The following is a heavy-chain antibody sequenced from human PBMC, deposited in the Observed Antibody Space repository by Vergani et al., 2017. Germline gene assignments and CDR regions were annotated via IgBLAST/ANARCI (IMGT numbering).Heavy chain of an antibody. CDR1: GYSFTSYW. J-gene: IGHJ5*02. D-gene: IGHD6-6*01. CDR3: EKRGSSAVGWFDH. Sequence: EVQLVQSGAEVKKPGESLKISCKGSGYSFTSYWIGWVRQMPGKGLEWMGIIYPGDSDNRYSPSFQGQVTIAPDKSISTAYLQWSSLKASDTAMSDSEKRGSSAVGWFDHWGQGTLVTVSS. V-gene: IGHV5-51*01. CDR2: IYPGDSDN.